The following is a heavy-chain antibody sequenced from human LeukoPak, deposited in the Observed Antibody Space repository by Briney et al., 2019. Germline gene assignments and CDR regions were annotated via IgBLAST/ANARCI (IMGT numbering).Heavy chain of an antibody. Sequence: ASVKVSCKASGYTFTSYYMHWVRQAPGQGLEWMGIINPSGGSTSYAQKFQGRVTMTRDTSTSTVYMELSSLRSEDTAVYYCARAASPIAAAGTWDYWGQGTLVTVSS. D-gene: IGHD6-13*01. V-gene: IGHV1-46*01. CDR3: ARAASPIAAAGTWDY. CDR2: INPSGGST. CDR1: GYTFTSYY. J-gene: IGHJ4*02.